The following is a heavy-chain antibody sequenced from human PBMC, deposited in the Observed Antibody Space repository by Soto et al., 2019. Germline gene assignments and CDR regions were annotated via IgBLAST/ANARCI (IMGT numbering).Heavy chain of an antibody. V-gene: IGHV4-39*01. J-gene: IGHJ3*02. CDR2: IYYSGST. D-gene: IGHD3-10*01. CDR1: DGSIRSISYY. CDR3: AKGGSGSYSNAFDI. Sequence: SETMSVRWTVADGSIRSISYYWGWISQPPGKGLEWIGSIYYSGSTYYNPSLKSRVTISVDTSKNQFSLKLSSVTAADTAVYYCAKGGSGSYSNAFDIWGQGTMVTVSS.